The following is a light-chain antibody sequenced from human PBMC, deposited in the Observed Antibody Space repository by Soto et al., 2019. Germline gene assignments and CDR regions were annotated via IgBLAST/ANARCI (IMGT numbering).Light chain of an antibody. CDR1: SGHSNYA. CDR3: QTWGSGIQV. V-gene: IGLV4-69*01. J-gene: IGLJ3*02. Sequence: QPVLTQSPSASASLGASVKLTCTLSSGHSNYAIAWLQQQPETGPRYLMKLNSDGRHSKGDGIPDRFSGSSSGAERYLTISSLQSEDEAEYYCQTWGSGIQVFGGGTKLTVL. CDR2: LNSDGRH.